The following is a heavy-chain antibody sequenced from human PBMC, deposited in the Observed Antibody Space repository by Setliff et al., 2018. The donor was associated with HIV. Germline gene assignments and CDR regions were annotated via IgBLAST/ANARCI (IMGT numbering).Heavy chain of an antibody. V-gene: IGHV3-33*01. Sequence: GGSLRLSCAASGFTFSSFGMHWVRQAPGMGLEWVAVIWYDGSNKKYEESVKGRFTISRDNSKNTLYLQVDSLRAEDTAVYYCAREGTRGWQRLAPTYYYYYGIDVWGQGTAVTVSS. D-gene: IGHD6-25*01. J-gene: IGHJ6*02. CDR2: IWYDGSNK. CDR1: GFTFSSFG. CDR3: AREGTRGWQRLAPTYYYYYGIDV.